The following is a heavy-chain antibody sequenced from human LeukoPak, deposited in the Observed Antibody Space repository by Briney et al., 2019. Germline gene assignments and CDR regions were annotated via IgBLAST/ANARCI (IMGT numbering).Heavy chain of an antibody. D-gene: IGHD3-10*01. V-gene: IGHV2-5*01. CDR3: AHSHPAIITAVNRYFDY. J-gene: IGHJ4*02. Sequence: ESGPTLVKPTQTLTLTCTFSGFSLSTSGVGVGWIRQPPGKALECLALIYWNGDKRYSPSLKSRLTITKDTSKNQVVLAMTNVDPVDTGTYYCAHSHPAIITAVNRYFDYWGQGTLVTVSS. CDR2: IYWNGDK. CDR1: GFSLSTSGVG.